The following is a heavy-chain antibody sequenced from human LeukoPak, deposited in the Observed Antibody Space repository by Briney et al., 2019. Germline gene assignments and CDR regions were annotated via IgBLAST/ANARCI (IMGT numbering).Heavy chain of an antibody. Sequence: PSETLSLTCTVSGGSISSGSYYWSWIRQPAGKGLEWIGRIYPSGSTNYNPSLKSRVTISVDTSKNQFSLKLSSVTAADTAVYYCARVVISDTSGYYPTYHFDYWGQGTLVTVSS. CDR1: GGSISSGSYY. CDR3: ARVVISDTSGYYPTYHFDY. D-gene: IGHD3-22*01. J-gene: IGHJ4*02. CDR2: IYPSGST. V-gene: IGHV4-61*02.